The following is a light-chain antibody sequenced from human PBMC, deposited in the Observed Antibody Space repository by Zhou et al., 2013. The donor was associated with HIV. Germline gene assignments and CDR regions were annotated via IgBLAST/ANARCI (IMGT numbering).Light chain of an antibody. CDR2: TAS. CDR3: HQYYSNPLT. J-gene: IGKJ4*01. CDR1: QGISDS. V-gene: IGKV1-NL1*01. Sequence: DIQMTQSPSSLSASVGDRVTITCRASQGISDSLAWYQQKPGKAPKLLLYTASTLESGVPSRFSGSGSGSDFTLTISSLQPEDFATYFCHQYYSNPLTFGGGTKVEIK.